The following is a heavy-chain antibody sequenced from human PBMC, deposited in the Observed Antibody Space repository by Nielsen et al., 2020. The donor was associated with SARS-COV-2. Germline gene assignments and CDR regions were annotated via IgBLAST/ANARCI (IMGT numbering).Heavy chain of an antibody. CDR1: GFAFSRYV. CDR2: ISYDGSHD. V-gene: IGHV3-30-3*01. J-gene: IGHJ3*02. Sequence: GESLKISCAASGFAFSRYVMHWVRQAPGKGLEWVALISYDGSHDYYADSVKGRFTISRDNSKNTLYLQMNSLRAEDTAVYYCARDQNPLQWLVPSDAFDIWGQGTMVTVSS. D-gene: IGHD6-19*01. CDR3: ARDQNPLQWLVPSDAFDI.